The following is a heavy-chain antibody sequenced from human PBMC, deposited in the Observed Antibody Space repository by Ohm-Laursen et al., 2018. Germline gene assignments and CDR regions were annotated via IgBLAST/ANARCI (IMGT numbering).Heavy chain of an antibody. CDR3: ARSSRDGYNYFFDY. D-gene: IGHD5-24*01. J-gene: IGHJ4*02. CDR2: IYYSGST. Sequence: SETLSLTCTVSGGSISSYYWGWIRQPPGKGLEWIGYIYYSGSTNYNPSLKSRVTISVDTSKNQFSLKLSSVTAADTAVYYCARSSRDGYNYFFDYWGQGTLVTVSS. CDR1: GGSISSYY. V-gene: IGHV4-59*01.